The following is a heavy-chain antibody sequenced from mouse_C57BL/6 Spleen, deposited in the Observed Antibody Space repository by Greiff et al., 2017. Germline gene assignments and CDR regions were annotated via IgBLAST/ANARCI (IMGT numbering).Heavy chain of an antibody. CDR2: ISYDGSN. V-gene: IGHV3-6*01. CDR1: GYSITSGYY. J-gene: IGHJ4*01. D-gene: IGHD1-1*01. Sequence: ESGPGLVKPSQSLSLTCSVTGYSITSGYYWNWIRQFPGNKLEWMGYISYDGSNNYNPSLKNRISITRDTSHNQFFLKLNSVTTEDTATYYCAREDYGQFPYYYAMDDWGQGTSVTVSS. CDR3: AREDYGQFPYYYAMDD.